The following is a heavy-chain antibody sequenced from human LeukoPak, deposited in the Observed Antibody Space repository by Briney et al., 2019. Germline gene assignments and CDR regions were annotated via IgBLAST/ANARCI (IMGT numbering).Heavy chain of an antibody. CDR1: GGSISSGGYY. D-gene: IGHD3-16*01. J-gene: IGHJ3*02. Sequence: TLSLTCTVSGGSISSGGYYWSWIRQHPGKGLEWIGYIYYSGSTYYNPSLKSRVTISVDTSKNQFSLKLSAVTAADTAVYYCARGLFGAFDIWGQGTMVTVSS. CDR3: ARGLFGAFDI. V-gene: IGHV4-31*03. CDR2: IYYSGST.